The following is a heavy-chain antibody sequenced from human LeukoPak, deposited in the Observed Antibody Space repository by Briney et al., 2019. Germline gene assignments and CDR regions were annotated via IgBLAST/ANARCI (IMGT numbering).Heavy chain of an antibody. J-gene: IGHJ5*02. Sequence: SETLSLTCTVSGGSINPYYWSWIRQPPGKGLEWIGYIFYSGSTTYNPSLKSRVTMSVDTSKNQFSLKLSSVTAADTAVYYCARGYYDSSGYLISYNWFDPWGQGTLVTVSS. CDR3: ARGYYDSSGYLISYNWFDP. D-gene: IGHD3-22*01. CDR1: GGSINPYY. V-gene: IGHV4-59*01. CDR2: IFYSGST.